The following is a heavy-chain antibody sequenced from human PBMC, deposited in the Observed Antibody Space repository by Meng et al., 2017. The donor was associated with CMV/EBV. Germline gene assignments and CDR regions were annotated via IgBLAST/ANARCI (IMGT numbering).Heavy chain of an antibody. V-gene: IGHV3-74*01. J-gene: IGHJ6*02. CDR1: GFTFSSYW. Sequence: GGSLRLSWAASGFTFSSYWMHWVRQAPGKGLVWVSRINSDGSSTSYADSVKGRFTISRDNAKNTLYLQMNSLRAADTAVYYCARDSSMSYFWSGYYVGGYYYYGMDVWGQGTTVTVSS. CDR2: INSDGSST. CDR3: ARDSSMSYFWSGYYVGGYYYYGMDV. D-gene: IGHD3-3*01.